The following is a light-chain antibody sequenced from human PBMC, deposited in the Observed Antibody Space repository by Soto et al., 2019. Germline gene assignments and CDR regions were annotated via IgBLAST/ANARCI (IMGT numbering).Light chain of an antibody. CDR1: QSVSSSD. CDR3: HQYGSSPPVT. CDR2: DAS. V-gene: IGKV3D-20*01. Sequence: EILLTQSPATLSCSPGERATLSCGASQSVSSSDLAWYQQKPGLAPRLLIYDASSRATGIPDTFSGSGSGTDSTLTISSLEPEDFAVYYCHQYGSSPPVTFGQGTRLEI. J-gene: IGKJ5*01.